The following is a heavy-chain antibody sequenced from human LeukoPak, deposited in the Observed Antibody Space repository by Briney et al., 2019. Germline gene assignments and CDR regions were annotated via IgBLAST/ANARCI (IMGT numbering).Heavy chain of an antibody. D-gene: IGHD2-15*01. CDR3: RVLGYCSGGSCYSLDY. J-gene: IGHJ4*02. CDR1: GGSISSYY. V-gene: IGHV4-59*12. Sequence: PSETLSLTCSVSGGSISSYYWSWIRQPPGKGLEWIGYIYYSGSTNYNPSLKSRVTISVGTSKNQFSLKLSSVAAADTAVYYCRVLGYCSGGSCYSLDYWGQGTLVTVSS. CDR2: IYYSGST.